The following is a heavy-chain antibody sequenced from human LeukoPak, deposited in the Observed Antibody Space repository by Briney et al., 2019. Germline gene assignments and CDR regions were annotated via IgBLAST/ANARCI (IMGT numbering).Heavy chain of an antibody. J-gene: IGHJ6*03. CDR3: ARGGTSSGYVYYMDV. D-gene: IGHD3-22*01. V-gene: IGHV1-2*02. Sequence: ASVKVSCKASGYTFTGYYMHWVRQAPGQGLEWMGWINPNSGGTNYAQKFQGRVTMTRDTSISTAYMELSRLRSDDTAVYYCARGGTSSGYVYYMDVWGKGTTVTVSS. CDR1: GYTFTGYY. CDR2: INPNSGGT.